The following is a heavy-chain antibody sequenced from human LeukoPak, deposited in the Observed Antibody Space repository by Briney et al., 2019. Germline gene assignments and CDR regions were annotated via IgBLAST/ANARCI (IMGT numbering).Heavy chain of an antibody. CDR1: GYTFTNFG. CDR2: ISAYNGNT. V-gene: IGHV1-18*01. J-gene: IGHJ6*03. D-gene: IGHD4-17*01. Sequence: ASVKVSCKASGYTFTNFGFTWVRQAPGQGLEWMGWISAYNGNTDYAQKFQGRVTMTTDTSTSTAYMELRSLRSEDTAVYYCARENGDGRNYYYYMDVWGKGTTVTVSS. CDR3: ARENGDGRNYYYYMDV.